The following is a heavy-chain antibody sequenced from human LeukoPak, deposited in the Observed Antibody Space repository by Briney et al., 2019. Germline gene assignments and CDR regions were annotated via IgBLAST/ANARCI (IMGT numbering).Heavy chain of an antibody. V-gene: IGHV4-34*01. CDR3: ARGPGTAMVRTNDY. Sequence: SETLSLTCALYGGSFSGYYWSWIRQPPGKGLEWIGEINHSGSTNYNPSLKSRVTISVDTSKNQFSLKLSSVTAADTAVYYCARGPGTAMVRTNDYWGQGTLVTVSS. CDR2: INHSGST. CDR1: GGSFSGYY. J-gene: IGHJ4*02. D-gene: IGHD5-18*01.